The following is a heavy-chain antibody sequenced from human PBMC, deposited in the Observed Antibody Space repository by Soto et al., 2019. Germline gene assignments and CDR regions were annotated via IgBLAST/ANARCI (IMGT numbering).Heavy chain of an antibody. CDR2: IKQDGSEK. Sequence: GGSLRLSCAASGFTFSSYCFSWVRQAPGKGLEWVANIKQDGSEKYYVESVKGRFTISRDNAKNSLYLQMNSLRAEDTAVYYCAGGYSSGWAPLWGQGTLVTVSS. CDR1: GFTFSSYC. V-gene: IGHV3-7*03. J-gene: IGHJ4*02. D-gene: IGHD6-19*01. CDR3: AGGYSSGWAPL.